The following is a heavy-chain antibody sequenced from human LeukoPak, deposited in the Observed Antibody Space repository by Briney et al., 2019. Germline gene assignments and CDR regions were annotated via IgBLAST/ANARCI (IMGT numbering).Heavy chain of an antibody. V-gene: IGHV3-23*01. D-gene: IGHD3-22*01. Sequence: SGGSLRLSCAASGFIFSNYGMNWVRQAPGKGLEWVAAISASGSATSYADSVKDRFTISRDNSKNTLYLQMNSLRAEDTAVYFCAYYDSSGYYYGRLRYWGQGTPVTVSS. J-gene: IGHJ4*02. CDR3: AYYDSSGYYYGRLRY. CDR2: ISASGSAT. CDR1: GFIFSNYG.